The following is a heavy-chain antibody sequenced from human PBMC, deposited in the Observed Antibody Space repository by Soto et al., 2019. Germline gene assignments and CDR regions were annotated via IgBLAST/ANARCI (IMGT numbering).Heavy chain of an antibody. V-gene: IGHV4-59*12. J-gene: IGHJ3*02. CDR1: GGSISSYY. CDR3: ARWRTDMITFGGVAGAFDI. D-gene: IGHD3-16*01. Sequence: TSETLSLTCTVSGGSISSYYWSWIRQPPGKGLEWIAYISNSGSTRYSPSFQGQVTISADKSISTAYLQWSSLKASDTAMYYCARWRTDMITFGGVAGAFDIWGQGTMVTVSS. CDR2: ISNSGST.